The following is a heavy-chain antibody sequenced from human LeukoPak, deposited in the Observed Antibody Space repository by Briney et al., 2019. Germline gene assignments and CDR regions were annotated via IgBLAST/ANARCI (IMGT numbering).Heavy chain of an antibody. D-gene: IGHD2-15*01. CDR1: GDSISSGDYY. J-gene: IGHJ5*02. Sequence: SETLSLTCTVSGDSISSGDYYWSWIRQPPGKGLEWIGYIYYSGSTYYNPSLKSRVTISVDTSKNQFSLKLSSVTAADTAVYYCAREIIVVVVAAQTVYNWFDPWGQGTLVTVSS. V-gene: IGHV4-30-4*08. CDR2: IYYSGST. CDR3: AREIIVVVVAAQTVYNWFDP.